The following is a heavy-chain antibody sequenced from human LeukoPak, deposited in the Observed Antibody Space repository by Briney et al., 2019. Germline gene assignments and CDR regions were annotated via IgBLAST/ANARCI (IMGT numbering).Heavy chain of an antibody. D-gene: IGHD4/OR15-4a*01. Sequence: PSETLSLTCTVSGGSISSGDYYWSWIRQPPGKGLEWIGYIYYSGSTYYNPSLKSRVTMSVHTSKNQFSLKLSSVTAADTAVYYCARELTYADYWGQGTLVTVSS. V-gene: IGHV4-30-4*01. CDR2: IYYSGST. CDR1: GGSISSGDYY. J-gene: IGHJ4*02. CDR3: ARELTYADY.